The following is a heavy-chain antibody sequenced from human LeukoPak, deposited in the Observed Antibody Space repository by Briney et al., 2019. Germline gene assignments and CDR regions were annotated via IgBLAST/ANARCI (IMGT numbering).Heavy chain of an antibody. Sequence: SETLSLTCTVSSGSISSTSYYWGWIRQPPGMGLEWIGSMYYSGSTYYNPSLKSRVTISVDTSKSQFSLKLSSVTAADTTVYYCAREMRSPRGGFDYWDQGTLVTVSS. V-gene: IGHV4-39*07. J-gene: IGHJ4*02. CDR2: MYYSGST. CDR3: AREMRSPRGGFDY. D-gene: IGHD3-10*01. CDR1: SGSISSTSYY.